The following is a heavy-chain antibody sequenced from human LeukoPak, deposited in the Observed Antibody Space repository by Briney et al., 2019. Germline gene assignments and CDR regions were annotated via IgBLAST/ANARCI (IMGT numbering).Heavy chain of an antibody. CDR2: ISGIGGST. D-gene: IGHD6-13*01. J-gene: IGHJ4*02. Sequence: GGSLRLSCAVSGFTFSSYGMSWVRQAPGKGLEWVSAISGIGGSTYYADSVRGRFTISRDNSKNTLYLQMSSLRAEDTAVYYCAKEPRGSSSRLIYFDYWGQGTLVTVSS. CDR1: GFTFSSYG. V-gene: IGHV3-23*01. CDR3: AKEPRGSSSRLIYFDY.